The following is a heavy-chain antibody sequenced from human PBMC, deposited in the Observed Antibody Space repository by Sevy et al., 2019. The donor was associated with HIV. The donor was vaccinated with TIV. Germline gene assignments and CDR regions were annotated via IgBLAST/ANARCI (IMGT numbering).Heavy chain of an antibody. CDR2: ISWNSGSI. J-gene: IGHJ3*02. V-gene: IGHV3-9*01. CDR1: GFTFDDYA. D-gene: IGHD1-26*01. CDR3: AKDGEHPLGAFDI. Sequence: GGSLRLSCAASGFTFDDYAMHWVRQAPGKGLEWVSGISWNSGSIGYADSVKGRFTISRDNAKNSLYLQMNSLRAEDTALYYCAKDGEHPLGAFDIWGQGTMVTVSS.